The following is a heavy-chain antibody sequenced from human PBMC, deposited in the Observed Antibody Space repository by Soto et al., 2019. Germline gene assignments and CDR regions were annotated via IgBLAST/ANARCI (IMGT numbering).Heavy chain of an antibody. D-gene: IGHD3-22*01. CDR1: GGTFSSYA. CDR3: AVGRRTYYYDSSGFGRSAFDS. V-gene: IGHV1-69*01. J-gene: IGHJ3*02. Sequence: QVQLVQSGAEVKKPGSSVKVSCKASGGTFSSYAISWVRQAPGQGLEWVGGITPIFGTANYAQKLQGRVTITADESTSTAYMELSSLRAEDTAVYYCAVGRRTYYYDSSGFGRSAFDSWGQGTMVTVSS. CDR2: ITPIFGTA.